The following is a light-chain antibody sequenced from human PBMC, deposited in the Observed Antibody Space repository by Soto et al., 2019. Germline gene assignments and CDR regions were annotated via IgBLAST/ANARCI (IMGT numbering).Light chain of an antibody. CDR3: SSYAGSNNFV. CDR2: EVN. Sequence: QSVLTRPASLSGSPGQSITISCTGTSSDIGAYDYVSWFQQHPGKAPKLMISEVNNRPSGVSNRFSGSKSGNTAYLTISGLQVEDEADYYCSSYAGSNNFVFGTGTKVTVL. V-gene: IGLV2-14*01. CDR1: SSDIGAYDY. J-gene: IGLJ1*01.